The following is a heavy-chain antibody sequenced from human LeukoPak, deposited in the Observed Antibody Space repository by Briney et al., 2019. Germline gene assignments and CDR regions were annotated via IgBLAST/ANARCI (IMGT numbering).Heavy chain of an antibody. J-gene: IGHJ4*02. D-gene: IGHD3-22*01. CDR1: GGSISSSSYY. Sequence: SETLSLTCTVSGGSISSSSYYWGWIRQPPGKGLEWIGSIYYSGSTYYNPSLKSRVTISVDTSKNQFSPKLSSVTAADTAVYYCASRYYYDSSLDYWGQGTLVTVSS. V-gene: IGHV4-39*07. CDR2: IYYSGST. CDR3: ASRYYYDSSLDY.